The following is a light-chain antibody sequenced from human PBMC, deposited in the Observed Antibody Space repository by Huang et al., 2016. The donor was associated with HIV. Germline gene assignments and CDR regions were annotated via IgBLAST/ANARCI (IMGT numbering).Light chain of an antibody. CDR3: QQYGSSPPRFT. Sequence: EIVLTQSPGTLSLSPGERATLSCRASPSVSSSYLAWYQQKPGQAPRLLIYGASSRATGIPDRCSGSGSGTDFTLTISRLEPEDFAVYYCQQYGSSPPRFTFGPGTKVDIK. J-gene: IGKJ3*01. V-gene: IGKV3-20*01. CDR2: GAS. CDR1: PSVSSSY.